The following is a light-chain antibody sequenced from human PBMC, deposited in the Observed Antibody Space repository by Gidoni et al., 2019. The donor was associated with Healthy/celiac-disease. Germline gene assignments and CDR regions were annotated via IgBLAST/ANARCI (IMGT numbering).Light chain of an antibody. J-gene: IGKJ1*01. CDR3: KQYYSYPRT. V-gene: IGKV1-8*01. CDR1: QGISSY. CDR2: AAS. Sequence: ALRMTQSPSSFSASTGDRVTITCRASQGISSYLAWYQQKPGKAPKLLIYAASTLQSGVPSRFSGSGSGTEFNLTISCLQSEDFATYYCKQYYSYPRTFGQGTKVEIK.